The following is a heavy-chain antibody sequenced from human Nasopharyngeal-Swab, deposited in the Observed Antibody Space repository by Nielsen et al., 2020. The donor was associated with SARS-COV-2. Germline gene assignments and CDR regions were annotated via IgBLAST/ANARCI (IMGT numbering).Heavy chain of an antibody. V-gene: IGHV4-59*01. J-gene: IGHJ4*02. CDR1: GGSISSYY. D-gene: IGHD3-3*01. Sequence: SETLSLTCTVSGGSISSYYWSWIRQPPGKGLEWIGYIYYSGSTNPSLKSRVTISVDTSKNQFSLKLSSVTAADTAVYYCARDSGWSGYYLGYFDYWGQGTLVTVSS. CDR2: IYYSGST. CDR3: ARDSGWSGYYLGYFDY.